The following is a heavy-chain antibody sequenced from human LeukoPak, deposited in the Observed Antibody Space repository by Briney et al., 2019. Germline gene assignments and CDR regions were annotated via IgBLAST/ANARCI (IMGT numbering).Heavy chain of an antibody. CDR2: MNPNSGNT. Sequence: ASVKVSCKASGYTFTSYDINWVRQATGQGLEWMGWMNPNSGNTGYAQKFQGRVTITRNTSISTAYMELSSLRSEDTAVYYCACTGYFMGNYDILTGYYCLGYWGQGTLVTVSS. J-gene: IGHJ4*02. D-gene: IGHD3-9*01. CDR3: ACTGYFMGNYDILTGYYCLGY. V-gene: IGHV1-8*03. CDR1: GYTFTSYD.